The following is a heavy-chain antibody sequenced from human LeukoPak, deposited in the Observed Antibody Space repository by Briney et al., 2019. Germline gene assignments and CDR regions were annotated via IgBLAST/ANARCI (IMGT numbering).Heavy chain of an antibody. CDR1: GGSISRGDYY. CDR2: IYYSGST. D-gene: IGHD3-10*01. Sequence: PSETLSLTCTVSGGSISRGDYYWSWIRQSPGKGLEWIGYIYYSGSTFYYPSLKSRLTISVDTSKNHFSLKLDSVTAADTAVYYCARVRRFGELYNYYGMDVWGKGTTVTVSS. V-gene: IGHV4-30-4*01. CDR3: ARVRRFGELYNYYGMDV. J-gene: IGHJ6*04.